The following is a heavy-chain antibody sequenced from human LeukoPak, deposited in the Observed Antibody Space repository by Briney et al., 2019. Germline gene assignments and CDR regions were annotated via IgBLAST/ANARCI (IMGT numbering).Heavy chain of an antibody. Sequence: PGGSLRLSCAASGFTFSSYAMSWVRQAPGKGLEWVSAISSSGGSTYYADSVKGRFTISRDNSNNTLYLQLNSLRSEDTAVYYCAKVKGSEGYCSITSCLADYWGQGTLVTVSS. D-gene: IGHD2-2*01. CDR2: ISSSGGST. V-gene: IGHV3-23*01. CDR3: AKVKGSEGYCSITSCLADY. CDR1: GFTFSSYA. J-gene: IGHJ4*02.